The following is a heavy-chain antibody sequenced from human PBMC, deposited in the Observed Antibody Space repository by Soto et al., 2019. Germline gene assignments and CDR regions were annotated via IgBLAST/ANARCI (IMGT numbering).Heavy chain of an antibody. CDR1: GGSLSTYL. Sequence: SETLSLTCIVSGGSLSTYLWSWIRQPPGKGLEWIGAVYYNGSANYSPSLKSRVSISVDTSKNQFSLKLSSVTAADTAVYYCARGSERYCSGGSCYLGRDYYYYMDVWGKGTTVTVSS. D-gene: IGHD2-15*01. V-gene: IGHV4-59*12. CDR3: ARGSERYCSGGSCYLGRDYYYYMDV. CDR2: VYYNGSA. J-gene: IGHJ6*03.